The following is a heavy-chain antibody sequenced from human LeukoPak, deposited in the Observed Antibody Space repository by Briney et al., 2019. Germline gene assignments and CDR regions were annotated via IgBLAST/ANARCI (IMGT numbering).Heavy chain of an antibody. CDR2: ISYDGSNE. D-gene: IGHD6-6*01. V-gene: IGHV3-30*03. Sequence: GGSLRLSCAASGFTFSSYGMHWVRQAPGKGLEWVALISYDGSNEYYADSVRGRFTISRDNAKNSLYLQMNSLRAEDTAVYYCARGASRPNYYYGMDVWGQGTTVTVSS. J-gene: IGHJ6*02. CDR3: ARGASRPNYYYGMDV. CDR1: GFTFSSYG.